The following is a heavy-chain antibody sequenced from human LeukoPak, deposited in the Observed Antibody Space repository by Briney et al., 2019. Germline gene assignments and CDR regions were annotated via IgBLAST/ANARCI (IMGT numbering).Heavy chain of an antibody. CDR3: ARERFGGAQDWFDP. CDR1: GYTFTSYD. D-gene: IGHD2-21*01. V-gene: IGHV1-8*01. Sequence: ASVKASCKASGYTFTSYDINWVRQATGQGLEWMGWMNPNSGNTGYAQKFQGRVTMTRNTSISTAYMELSSLRSEDTAVYYCARERFGGAQDWFDPWGQGTLVTVSS. J-gene: IGHJ5*02. CDR2: MNPNSGNT.